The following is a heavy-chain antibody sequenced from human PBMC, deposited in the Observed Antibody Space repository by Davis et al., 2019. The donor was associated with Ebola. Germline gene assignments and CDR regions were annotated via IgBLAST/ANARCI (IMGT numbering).Heavy chain of an antibody. J-gene: IGHJ4*02. CDR2: ILPILGAT. CDR3: ASTYY. CDR1: GDTFGEYG. V-gene: IGHV1-69*04. D-gene: IGHD4-11*01. Sequence: SVKVSCKTSGDTFGEYGYNWVRQAPGQRLEWMGRILPILGATIYAQKFQDRFTMTEDKSTNTAYMELSSLRSEDTAIYYCASTYYWGQGTLVTVSS.